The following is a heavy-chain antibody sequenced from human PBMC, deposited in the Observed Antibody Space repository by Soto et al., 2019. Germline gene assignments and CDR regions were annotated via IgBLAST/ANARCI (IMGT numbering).Heavy chain of an antibody. J-gene: IGHJ4*02. Sequence: QVQLQESGPGLVKPSQTLSLTCTVSGGSISSGDYYWSWIRQPPGTGLEWSGYIYYSGSTYSNPYFKVRVTITADTSRIRGALTGSAVTAAVTAVYYGACGSYYCDSSGYYHCWGEGTLVTVS. V-gene: IGHV4-30-4*01. CDR2: IYYSGST. CDR3: ACGSYYCDSSGYYHC. CDR1: GGSISSGDYY. D-gene: IGHD3-22*01.